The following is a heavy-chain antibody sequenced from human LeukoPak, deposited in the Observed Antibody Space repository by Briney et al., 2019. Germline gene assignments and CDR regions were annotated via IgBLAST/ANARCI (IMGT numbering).Heavy chain of an antibody. CDR2: IYSSGDI. D-gene: IGHD5-12*01. Sequence: SDTLSLTCAVSGGSVNGYYWSWIRQTPGMGLEWIGYIYSSGDINYNPSLTSRLTMSVDTSKNQFSLKLSSVTAADTAVYYCARDSGYDSFDYWGQGTLVTVSP. CDR1: GGSVNGYY. V-gene: IGHV4-59*02. J-gene: IGHJ4*02. CDR3: ARDSGYDSFDY.